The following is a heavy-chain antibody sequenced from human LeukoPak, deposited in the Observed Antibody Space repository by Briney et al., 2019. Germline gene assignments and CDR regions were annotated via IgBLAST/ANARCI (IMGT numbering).Heavy chain of an antibody. D-gene: IGHD2-2*01. Sequence: GGSLRLSCAASGFTFSSYAMSWVRQAPGKGLEWVSAISGSGGSTYYADSVKGRFTISRDNSKNTLYLQMNSLRAEDTAVYYCAKDWAVVVPAAPDAFDIWGQGTMVTVSS. CDR2: ISGSGGST. CDR3: AKDWAVVVPAAPDAFDI. V-gene: IGHV3-23*01. J-gene: IGHJ3*02. CDR1: GFTFSSYA.